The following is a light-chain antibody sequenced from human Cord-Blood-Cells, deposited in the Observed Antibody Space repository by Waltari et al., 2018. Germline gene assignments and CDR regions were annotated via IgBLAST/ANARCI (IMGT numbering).Light chain of an antibody. Sequence: ASQLTQSPTSLSASVGDGVTITCRASQGISSALAWYQQKPGQAPKLLIYDAYSLESVVPSRFSGSGSGTDFTLTSSRLQPEDVATYYCKQFNSYQYPFRQGIKLGIK. CDR3: KQFNSYQYP. J-gene: IGKJ2*01. CDR1: QGISSA. CDR2: DAY. V-gene: IGKV1-13*02.